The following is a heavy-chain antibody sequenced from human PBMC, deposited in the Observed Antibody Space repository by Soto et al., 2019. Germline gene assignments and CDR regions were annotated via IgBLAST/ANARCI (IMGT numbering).Heavy chain of an antibody. D-gene: IGHD2-21*02. CDR3: ARIPSYCGGDCYLRWWFDP. J-gene: IGHJ5*02. CDR2: IYPGGSDT. V-gene: IGHV5-51*01. CDR1: GYSFTSYW. Sequence: GESLKISCKGSGYSFTSYWIGWVRQMPGKGLEWMGIIYPGGSDTRYSPSFQGQVTISADKSISTAYLQWSSLKASDTAMYYCARIPSYCGGDCYLRWWFDPWGQGTLVTVSS.